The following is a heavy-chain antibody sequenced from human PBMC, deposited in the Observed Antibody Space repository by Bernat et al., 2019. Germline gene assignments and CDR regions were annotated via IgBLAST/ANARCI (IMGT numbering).Heavy chain of an antibody. J-gene: IGHJ5*02. V-gene: IGHV1-2*04. Sequence: QVQLVQSGAEVKKPGASVKVSCKASGYTLTGYYMHWVRQAPGQGLEWMGWINPNSGGTNYAQKFQGWGTMTRDTSISTAYMELSRLRSADTAVYYCARGAPDVVVPAAIPGWFDPWGQGTLVTVTS. CDR1: GYTLTGYY. CDR2: INPNSGGT. CDR3: ARGAPDVVVPAAIPGWFDP. D-gene: IGHD2-2*02.